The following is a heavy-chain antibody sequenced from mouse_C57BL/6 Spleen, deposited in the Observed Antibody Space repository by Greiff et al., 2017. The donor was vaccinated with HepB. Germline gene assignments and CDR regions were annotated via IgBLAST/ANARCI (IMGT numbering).Heavy chain of an antibody. V-gene: IGHV5-12*01. CDR2: ISNGGGST. Sequence: EVMLVESGGGLVQPGGSLKLSCAASGFTFSDYYMYWVRQTPEKRLEWVAYISNGGGSTYYPDTEKGRFTISRDNAKNTLYLQMSRLKSEDTAMYYCARNWYFDVWGTGTTVTVSS. CDR1: GFTFSDYY. CDR3: ARNWYFDV. J-gene: IGHJ1*03.